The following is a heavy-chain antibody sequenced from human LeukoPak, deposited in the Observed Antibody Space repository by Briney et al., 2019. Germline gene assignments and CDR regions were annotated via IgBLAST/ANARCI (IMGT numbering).Heavy chain of an antibody. V-gene: IGHV3-48*01. CDR1: GFTFSSYS. CDR3: ARDRAAAGTRPSY. CDR2: ISSSSSTI. Sequence: GGSLRLSCAASGFTFSSYSMNWVRQAPGKGLEWVSYISSSSSTIYYADSVKGRFTISRDNAKNSLYLQMNSLRAEDTAVYYCARDRAAAGTRPSYWGQGTLVTVSS. D-gene: IGHD6-13*01. J-gene: IGHJ4*02.